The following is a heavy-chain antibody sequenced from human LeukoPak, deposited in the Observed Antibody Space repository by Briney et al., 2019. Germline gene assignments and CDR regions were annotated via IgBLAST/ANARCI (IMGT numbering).Heavy chain of an antibody. Sequence: ASVKVSCKASGYTFTRHYMNWVRQAPGQGLEWMGKINPSSGGTGYAQKFQGRVTMTRDTSTSTVYMELTSLRSEDTAVYYCATLTIVGAGFDYWGQGTLVTVSS. CDR2: INPSSGGT. CDR3: ATLTIVGAGFDY. D-gene: IGHD1-26*01. J-gene: IGHJ4*02. V-gene: IGHV1-46*01. CDR1: GYTFTRHY.